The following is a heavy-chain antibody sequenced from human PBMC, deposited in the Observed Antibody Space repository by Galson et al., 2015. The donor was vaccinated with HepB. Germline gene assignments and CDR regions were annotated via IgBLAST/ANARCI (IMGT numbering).Heavy chain of an antibody. CDR1: GYTFTSYT. V-gene: IGHV1-3*01. CDR2: INVGKDNT. D-gene: IGHD5-18*01. Sequence: SVKVSCKASGYTFTSYTIHWVRQAPGQRLEWVGWINVGKDNTDYSQKFQGRVTITTDTSASTAYMELSSLRSEDTAVYYCVRLRASGYSYGSGFDYWGQGTLVTVSS. J-gene: IGHJ4*02. CDR3: VRLRASGYSYGSGFDY.